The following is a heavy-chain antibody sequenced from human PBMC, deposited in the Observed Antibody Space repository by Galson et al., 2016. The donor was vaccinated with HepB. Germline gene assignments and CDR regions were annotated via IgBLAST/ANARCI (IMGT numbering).Heavy chain of an antibody. D-gene: IGHD6-13*01. J-gene: IGHJ4*02. CDR2: LGPSVGET. CDR3: ARNPGASTWG. Sequence: SLRLSCAASGFTISGYAMSWVRQAPGKGLEWVSSLGPSVGETFYADSVKGRFSISRDNSKNTLYLQMNSLSAEDTAVYYCARNPGASTWGWGQGTLVTVAS. V-gene: IGHV3-23*01. CDR1: GFTISGYA.